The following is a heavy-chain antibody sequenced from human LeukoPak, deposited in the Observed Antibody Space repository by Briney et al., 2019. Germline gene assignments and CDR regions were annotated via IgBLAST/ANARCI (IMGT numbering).Heavy chain of an antibody. V-gene: IGHV3-48*01. D-gene: IGHD2-21*01. CDR1: GLTFTRYR. CDR3: ARRTCGGDCYLDY. Sequence: GGSMRLSCAASGLTFTRYRMSWVRQAPRKGLGWDSYTSSSSSHIYYTDSVKGRFTISRDNAKNSLYRQMNSLRAEDTAGYYCARRTCGGDCYLDYWGQGTLVTVSS. CDR2: TSSSSSHI. J-gene: IGHJ4*02.